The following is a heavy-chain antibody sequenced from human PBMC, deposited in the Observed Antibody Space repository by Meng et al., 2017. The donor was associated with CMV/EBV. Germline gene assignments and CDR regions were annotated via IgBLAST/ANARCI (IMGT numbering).Heavy chain of an antibody. J-gene: IGHJ3*02. CDR1: GFTFSSYS. D-gene: IGHD1-1*01. Sequence: GESLKISCAASGFTFSSYSMNWVRQAPGKGLEWVSSISSSSSYIYYADSVKGRFTISRDNAKNSLYLQMNSLRAEDTAVYYCARETTGTYDAFDIWGQGTMVTVSS. CDR2: ISSSSSYI. V-gene: IGHV3-21*01. CDR3: ARETTGTYDAFDI.